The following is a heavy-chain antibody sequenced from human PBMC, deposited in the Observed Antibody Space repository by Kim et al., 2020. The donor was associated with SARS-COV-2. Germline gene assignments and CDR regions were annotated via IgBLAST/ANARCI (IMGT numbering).Heavy chain of an antibody. CDR3: VREDTRYWEFDY. Sequence: GGSLRLSCAASGFIFTSYSLNWVRQAPGKGLEWVSSLSTDGTDKYYAESVKGRFTISRDNAKNSLYLQMNNLRAEDTALYYCVREDTRYWEFDYWGQGTLVTVSS. V-gene: IGHV3-21*04. D-gene: IGHD1-26*01. J-gene: IGHJ4*02. CDR1: GFIFTSYS. CDR2: LSTDGTDK.